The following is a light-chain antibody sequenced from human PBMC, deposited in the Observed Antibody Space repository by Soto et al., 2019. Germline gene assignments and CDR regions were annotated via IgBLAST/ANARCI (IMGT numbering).Light chain of an antibody. Sequence: EIVLTQSPGTLSLSPGERATLSCRASQSVSSSYLAWYQQKHGQAPRLLIYGASSRATGIPDRFSGSGSGTDFTITISRLEPEDFEVYYCQQYGSSPRTFGQGTKVDNK. V-gene: IGKV3-20*01. CDR1: QSVSSSY. J-gene: IGKJ1*01. CDR3: QQYGSSPRT. CDR2: GAS.